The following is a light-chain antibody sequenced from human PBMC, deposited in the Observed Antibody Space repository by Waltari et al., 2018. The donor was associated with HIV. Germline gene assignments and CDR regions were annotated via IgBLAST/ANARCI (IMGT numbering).Light chain of an antibody. CDR2: SIN. Sequence: QSVLTQPPSASGSPGQRVTISCSGSRSNIGGNSVNWYQQLPGTAPKLLIYSINQRPSGVPDRFSGSKSGTSASLAISGLQSEDEADYYCAAWDDSLNGVVFGGGTKLTVL. CDR3: AAWDDSLNGVV. CDR1: RSNIGGNS. V-gene: IGLV1-44*01. J-gene: IGLJ2*01.